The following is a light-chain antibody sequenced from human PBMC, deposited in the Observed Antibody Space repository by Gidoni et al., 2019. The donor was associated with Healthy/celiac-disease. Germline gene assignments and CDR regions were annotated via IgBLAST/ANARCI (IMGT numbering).Light chain of an antibody. CDR3: QQYGSSPQT. Sequence: IVLTPSPGTLSLSPRERATLPCRASQSVSSNYLAWYQQKPGQAPRLLIYGASSRATGIPDRFSGSGSGTDFTFTISRLEPEDFAVYYCQQYGSSPQTFGQGTKVEIK. V-gene: IGKV3-20*01. J-gene: IGKJ1*01. CDR2: GAS. CDR1: QSVSSNY.